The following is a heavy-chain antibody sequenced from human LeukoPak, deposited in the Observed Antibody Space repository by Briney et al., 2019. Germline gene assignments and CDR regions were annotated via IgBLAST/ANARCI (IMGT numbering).Heavy chain of an antibody. Sequence: GGSLRLSCAASGFTFSSYAMHWVRQAPGKGLEWVAVISYDGSNKYYADSVKGRFTISRDNSKNTLYLQMNSLRAEDTAVYYCARAQNYYDSSGYSFDYWGQGTLVTVSS. CDR2: ISYDGSNK. CDR3: ARAQNYYDSSGYSFDY. D-gene: IGHD3-22*01. CDR1: GFTFSSYA. J-gene: IGHJ4*02. V-gene: IGHV3-30-3*01.